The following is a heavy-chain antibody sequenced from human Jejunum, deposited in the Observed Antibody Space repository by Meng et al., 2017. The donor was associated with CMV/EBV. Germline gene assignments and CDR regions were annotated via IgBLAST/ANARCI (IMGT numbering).Heavy chain of an antibody. V-gene: IGHV4-59*08. J-gene: IGHJ4*02. CDR2: MFYSGST. D-gene: IGHD2-21*02. CDR3: ARLAEYCAGDCYLGSFDY. CDR1: SISTYY. Sequence: SISTYYWSWIRQPPGKGLEWIGYMFYSGSTNYNPSLNSRVTISLDTSKNRFSLKLTSVTAADTAVYYCARLAEYCAGDCYLGSFDYWGQGTLVTVSS.